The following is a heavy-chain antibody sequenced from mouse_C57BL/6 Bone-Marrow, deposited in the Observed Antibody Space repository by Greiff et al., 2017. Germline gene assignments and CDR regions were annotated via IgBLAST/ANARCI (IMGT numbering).Heavy chain of an antibody. D-gene: IGHD2-2*01. CDR3: ARGGDGYDEDD. CDR1: GFHFQTTD. Sequence: FQLQQSVAELVRPGASVKLSCTASGFHFQTTDMNWVKQRPDQGLEWIGWIDPANGNTKYAPKFKGKATLTADTSSNTAYLQRSSLTSEDTAIYYCARGGDGYDEDDWGQGTTLTVSS. CDR2: IDPANGNT. V-gene: IGHV14-3*01. J-gene: IGHJ2*01.